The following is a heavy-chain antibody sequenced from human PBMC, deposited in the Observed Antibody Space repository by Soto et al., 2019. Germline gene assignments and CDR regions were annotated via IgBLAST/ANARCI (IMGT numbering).Heavy chain of an antibody. Sequence: GGSLRLSCVASGFTFRNYAMSWVCQAPGEGLEWVSFITVSGDITFYADSVKGRFTVSRDNSKNTLYLQMNTLRAEDTAIYYCAKSFDILTDFPYYFDYWGQGTPVTSPQ. J-gene: IGHJ4*02. D-gene: IGHD3-9*01. V-gene: IGHV3-23*01. CDR1: GFTFRNYA. CDR3: AKSFDILTDFPYYFDY. CDR2: ITVSGDIT.